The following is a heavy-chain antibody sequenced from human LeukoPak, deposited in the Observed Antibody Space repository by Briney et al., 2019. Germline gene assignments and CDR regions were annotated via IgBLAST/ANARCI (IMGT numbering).Heavy chain of an antibody. D-gene: IGHD2-2*01. J-gene: IGHJ4*02. Sequence: SGGPLRLSCAASGFTFSDYAMNWVRQAPGKGLEWVSSISSGGSYISYADSVKGRFTVSRDNAKDSLFLQMRSLRDEDTAVYYCARGPALYCTSSSCLDGVDWGQGTLVSVSS. V-gene: IGHV3-21*01. CDR1: GFTFSDYA. CDR3: ARGPALYCTSSSCLDGVD. CDR2: ISSGGSYI.